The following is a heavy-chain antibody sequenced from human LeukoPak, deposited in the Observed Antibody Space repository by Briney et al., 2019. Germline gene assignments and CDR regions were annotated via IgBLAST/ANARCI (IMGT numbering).Heavy chain of an antibody. Sequence: SETLSLTCTVSGVSISSSNSYWGWIRQPPGTGLEWIGSIYYSGNTYYNASLKSQVSISIDTSKNQFSLKLSSVTAADTAVYYCARRLVEYSSLGNFDYWGQGTLVTVSS. CDR3: ARRLVEYSSLGNFDY. J-gene: IGHJ4*02. CDR2: IYYSGNT. D-gene: IGHD6-6*01. CDR1: GVSISSSNSY. V-gene: IGHV4-39*01.